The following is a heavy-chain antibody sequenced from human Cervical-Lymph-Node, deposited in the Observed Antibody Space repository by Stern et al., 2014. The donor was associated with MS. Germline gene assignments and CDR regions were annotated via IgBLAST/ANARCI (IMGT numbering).Heavy chain of an antibody. CDR1: GFTFSSYG. CDR2: IWYDGRNK. Sequence: VQLVESGGGVVQPGRSLRLSCAASGFTFSSYGMHWVRQAPGQGLEWVAVIWYDGRNKYYADSVKGRFTISRDNSKNTLYLQMNSLRAEDTAVYYCARSSSPSPYYYYGMDVWGQGTTVTVSS. J-gene: IGHJ6*02. V-gene: IGHV3-33*01. CDR3: ARSSSPSPYYYYGMDV. D-gene: IGHD6-13*01.